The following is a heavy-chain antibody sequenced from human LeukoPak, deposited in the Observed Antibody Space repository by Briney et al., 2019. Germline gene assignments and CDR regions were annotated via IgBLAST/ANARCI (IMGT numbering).Heavy chain of an antibody. CDR3: ARDEARSSTSHGGYYYYMDV. CDR1: GGSISSYY. V-gene: IGHV4-59*12. Sequence: SETLSLTCTVSGGSISSYYWSWIRQPPGKGLEWIGYIYYSGSTNYNPSLKSRVTISVDTSKNQFSLKLSSVTAADTAVYYCARDEARSSTSHGGYYYYMDVWGKGTTVTVSS. CDR2: IYYSGST. J-gene: IGHJ6*03. D-gene: IGHD2-2*01.